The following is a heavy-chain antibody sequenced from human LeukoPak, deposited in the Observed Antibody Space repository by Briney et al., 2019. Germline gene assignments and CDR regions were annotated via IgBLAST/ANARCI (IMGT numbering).Heavy chain of an antibody. CDR2: THYSGST. Sequence: SETLSLTCTVSGGSISSYYWSWLRQPPGKGLEYIGYTHYSGSTNYNPSLKSRVTISLDTSGNQFSLKLSSVTAADTAVYYCASGYCGGACQLGGVNMWGQGTMVTVSS. CDR1: GGSISSYY. D-gene: IGHD2-21*02. V-gene: IGHV4-59*01. CDR3: ASGYCGGACQLGGVNM. J-gene: IGHJ3*02.